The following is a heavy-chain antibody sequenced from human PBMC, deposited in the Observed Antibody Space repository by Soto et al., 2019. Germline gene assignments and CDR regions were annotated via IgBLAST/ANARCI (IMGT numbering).Heavy chain of an antibody. J-gene: IGHJ4*02. CDR1: GFTFGDYA. CDR2: IRSKAYGGTT. Sequence: PGGSLRLSCTASGFTFGDYAMSWVRQAPGKGLEWVGFIRSKAYGGTTEYAASVKGRFTISRDDSKSIAYLQMNSLKTGDTAVYYCTRVGYDILTGYYIFDYWGQGTLVTVSP. CDR3: TRVGYDILTGYYIFDY. V-gene: IGHV3-49*04. D-gene: IGHD3-9*01.